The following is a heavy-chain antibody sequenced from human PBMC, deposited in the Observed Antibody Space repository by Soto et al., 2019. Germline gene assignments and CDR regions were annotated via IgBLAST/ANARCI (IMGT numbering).Heavy chain of an antibody. J-gene: IGHJ4*02. Sequence: GGSLRLSCAASGFTFGDYAMHRVRQVPGRGLEWVSGSSWNGATIEYADSVKGRFTISRDNAKNSLYLQMDSLRAEDAALYFCAKDLFPTSGQRFFFESWGQGSLVAVSS. D-gene: IGHD2-21*01. CDR3: AKDLFPTSGQRFFFES. V-gene: IGHV3-9*01. CDR1: GFTFGDYA. CDR2: SSWNGATI.